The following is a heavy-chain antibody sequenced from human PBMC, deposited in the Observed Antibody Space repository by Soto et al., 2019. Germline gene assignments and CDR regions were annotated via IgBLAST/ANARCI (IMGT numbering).Heavy chain of an antibody. V-gene: IGHV3-74*01. CDR1: GFTFSSYW. J-gene: IGHJ6*03. CDR3: ARDARYYYRDG. CDR2: INNDGSST. D-gene: IGHD6-6*01. Sequence: EVQLVESGGGLVQPGGSLRLSCSASGFTFSSYWMHWVRQAPGKGLVWVSHINNDGSSTIYADSVRGRVTNSSDNAKNTLYLEMNGLRAEDTAVYFCARDARYYYRDGWGKGTTVTVSS.